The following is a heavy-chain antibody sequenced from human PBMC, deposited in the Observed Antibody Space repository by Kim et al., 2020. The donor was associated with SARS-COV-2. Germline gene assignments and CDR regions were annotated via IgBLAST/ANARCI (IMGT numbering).Heavy chain of an antibody. CDR1: GGAVSSSY. D-gene: IGHD2-21*02. J-gene: IGHJ2*01. CDR2: IYNSGGT. V-gene: IGHV4-59*02. Sequence: SETLSLTCTVSGGAVSSSYWNWIRQAPGKGLKYLGFIYNSGGTNYNPSLRSRVTISLDTSKNQISLKLRSVTAADTAFYFCARGPRDCGSDGCPDWSFGLGRRGTRVPVST. CDR3: ARGPRDCGSDGCPDWSFGL.